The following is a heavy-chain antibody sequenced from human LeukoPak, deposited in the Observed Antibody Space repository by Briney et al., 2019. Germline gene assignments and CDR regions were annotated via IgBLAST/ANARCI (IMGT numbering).Heavy chain of an antibody. J-gene: IGHJ4*02. V-gene: IGHV7-4-1*02. CDR1: GYSLTKYA. CDR2: IDTNTGKP. Sequence: ASVKVSCKASGYSLTKYAISWVRQVSGQGPEWMGWIDTNTGKPAYAQAFTGRFVFSLDTSVSTAYLQISSLKPEDTAVYYCAGSDMAYSLPFSYLHYWGQGTLVTVSS. CDR3: AGSDMAYSLPFSYLHY. D-gene: IGHD5-24*01.